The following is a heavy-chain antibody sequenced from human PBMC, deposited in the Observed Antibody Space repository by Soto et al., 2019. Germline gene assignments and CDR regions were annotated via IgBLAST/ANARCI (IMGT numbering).Heavy chain of an antibody. CDR1: GVTFSSYA. D-gene: IGHD6-13*01. V-gene: IGHV3-30-3*01. CDR2: ISYDGSNK. Sequence: PCGCPRLSSAASGVTFSSYAMPWVRQAPGKGLEWVAVISYDGSNKYYADSVKGRFTISRDNSKNTLYLQMNSLRAEDTAVYYCARRIAAAGYYYYYYGMDVWGQGTTVTVSS. CDR3: ARRIAAAGYYYYYYGMDV. J-gene: IGHJ6*02.